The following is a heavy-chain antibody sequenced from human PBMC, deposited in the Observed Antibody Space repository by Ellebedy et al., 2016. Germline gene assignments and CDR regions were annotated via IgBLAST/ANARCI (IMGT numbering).Heavy chain of an antibody. D-gene: IGHD6-19*01. V-gene: IGHV4-34*01. CDR3: ARGSGIAVAKGFDY. J-gene: IGHJ4*02. Sequence: SETLSLTCAVYGGSFSGYYWSWIRQPPGKGLEWIGEINHSGSTNYNPSLKSRVTISVDTSKNQFSLKLSSVTAADTAVYYCARGSGIAVAKGFDYWGQGTLVTVSS. CDR2: INHSGST. CDR1: GGSFSGYY.